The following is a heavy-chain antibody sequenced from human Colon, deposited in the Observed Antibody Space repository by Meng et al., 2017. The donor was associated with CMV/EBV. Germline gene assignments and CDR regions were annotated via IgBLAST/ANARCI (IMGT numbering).Heavy chain of an antibody. CDR1: GGSVSSGSYY. CDR3: ARETSGWSTGIDY. Sequence: VSGGSVSSGSYYWTWIRQPPGKGLEWVGYISYSGNPSYNPSLERRLTMEVDTSRNQFSLKLTSVSAADTAMYYCARETSGWSTGIDYWGQGTLVTV. J-gene: IGHJ4*02. D-gene: IGHD6-19*01. V-gene: IGHV4-61*01. CDR2: ISYSGNP.